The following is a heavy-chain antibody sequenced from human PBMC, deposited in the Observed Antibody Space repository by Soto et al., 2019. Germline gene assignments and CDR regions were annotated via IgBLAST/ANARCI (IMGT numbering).Heavy chain of an antibody. D-gene: IGHD2-15*01. V-gene: IGHV3-33*01. CDR3: ARGADPTHCSVPGCTAEVDF. J-gene: IGHJ4*01. CDR2: TWHDGSNK. Sequence: QVHLVESGGGVVQPGMSLRLSCAASGFTFNSFGMHWVRQAPGKGLEWVAVTWHDGSNKYYADSVKGRFTISRDNSRKILCLQMSSPRAEETAVYYCARGADPTHCSVPGCTAEVDFWGHGPRVTVSS. CDR1: GFTFNSFG.